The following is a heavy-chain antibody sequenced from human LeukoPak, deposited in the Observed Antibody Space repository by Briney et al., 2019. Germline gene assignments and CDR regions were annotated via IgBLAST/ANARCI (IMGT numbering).Heavy chain of an antibody. CDR3: ARGIAGAWGFDY. J-gene: IGHJ4*02. D-gene: IGHD6-13*01. CDR1: GFTFSGNW. V-gene: IGHV3-74*01. CDR2: INGDGRTT. Sequence: GVSLRLSCEASGFTFSGNWMHWVRQAPGKGLAWVSRINGDGRTTYYADSVKGRFTISRDNAKNTVYLQMNSLRAEDTAVYYCARGIAGAWGFDYWGLGTLVTVSS.